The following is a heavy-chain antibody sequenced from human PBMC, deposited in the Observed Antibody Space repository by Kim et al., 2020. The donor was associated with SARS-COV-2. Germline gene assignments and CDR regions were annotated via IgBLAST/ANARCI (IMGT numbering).Heavy chain of an antibody. D-gene: IGHD1-26*01. J-gene: IGHJ4*02. V-gene: IGHV4-39*07. Sequence: YDPSLRSRVPISVATSKNQFSLKLSSVRAADAAVYYCARDRGWRGSYFDYWGQGTLVTVSS. CDR3: ARDRGWRGSYFDY.